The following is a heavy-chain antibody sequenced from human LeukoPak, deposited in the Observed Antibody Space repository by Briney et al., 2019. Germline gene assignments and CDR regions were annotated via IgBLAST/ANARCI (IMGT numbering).Heavy chain of an antibody. CDR2: IFYSGST. Sequence: SETLSLTCTVSGGSISSNYWSWIRQPPGKGLEWIGYIFYSGSTNYNPSLKSRVTISVDTSKNQFSLKLSSVTAADTAVYYCAREERYSSSWGRYYYYGMDVWGQGTTVTVSS. CDR1: GGSISSNY. D-gene: IGHD6-13*01. J-gene: IGHJ6*02. CDR3: AREERYSSSWGRYYYYGMDV. V-gene: IGHV4-59*12.